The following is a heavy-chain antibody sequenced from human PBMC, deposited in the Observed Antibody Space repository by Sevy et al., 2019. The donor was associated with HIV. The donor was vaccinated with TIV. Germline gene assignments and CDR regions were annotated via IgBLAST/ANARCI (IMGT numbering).Heavy chain of an antibody. CDR1: GFTFSSYW. Sequence: GGSLRLSCAASGFTFSSYWMSCVRQAPGKGLEWVANIKQDGSEKYYVDSVKGRFTISRDNAKNSLYLQMNSLRAEDTAVYYCARQEMATDDAFDIWGQGTMVTVSS. CDR3: ARQEMATDDAFDI. D-gene: IGHD5-12*01. CDR2: IKQDGSEK. J-gene: IGHJ3*02. V-gene: IGHV3-7*01.